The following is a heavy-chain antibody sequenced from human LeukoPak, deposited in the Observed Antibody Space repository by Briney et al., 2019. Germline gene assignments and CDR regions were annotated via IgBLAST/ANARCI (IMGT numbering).Heavy chain of an antibody. CDR3: AREPRNAFDI. D-gene: IGHD1-14*01. J-gene: IGHJ3*02. Sequence: GASVKVSCKASGYTFTGYYMHWVRQAHRQGHEWMGWINPNSGDTNFAQKFQGRVTMTRDTSISTAYMELSRLRSDDTAVYYCAREPRNAFDIWGQGTMVTVSS. CDR1: GYTFTGYY. V-gene: IGHV1-2*02. CDR2: INPNSGDT.